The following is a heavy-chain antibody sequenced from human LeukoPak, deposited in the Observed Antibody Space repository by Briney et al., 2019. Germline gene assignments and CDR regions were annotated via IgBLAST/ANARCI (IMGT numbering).Heavy chain of an antibody. J-gene: IGHJ4*02. CDR2: IKSETDGGTT. D-gene: IGHD3-22*01. V-gene: IGHV3-15*07. Sequence: KSGGSLRLSCAASGFTFSSAWMNWVRQAPGKGLEWVGRIKSETDGGTTDYAAPVKGTFTISRDDSENTLYLQMNSLRGEDTAVYYCARGSSGYYFYFDCWGQGTLVTVSS. CDR3: ARGSSGYYFYFDC. CDR1: GFTFSSAW.